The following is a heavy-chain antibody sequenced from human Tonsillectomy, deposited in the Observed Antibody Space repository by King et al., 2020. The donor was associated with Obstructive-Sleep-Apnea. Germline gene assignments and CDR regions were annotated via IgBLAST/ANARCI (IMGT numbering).Heavy chain of an antibody. CDR1: GGSISSGDCY. D-gene: IGHD3-10*01. J-gene: IGHJ5*02. CDR2: IYYSGST. CDR3: AKDRGSTEIDP. V-gene: IGHV4-31*03. Sequence: QLQESGPGLVKPSQTLSLTCTVSGGSISSGDCYWSWIRQHPGKGLEWIGDIYYSGSTYYNPSLKSRVTISVNTSKNQFSLKLSSVTAADTAVYYCAKDRGSTEIDPWGQGTLVTVSS.